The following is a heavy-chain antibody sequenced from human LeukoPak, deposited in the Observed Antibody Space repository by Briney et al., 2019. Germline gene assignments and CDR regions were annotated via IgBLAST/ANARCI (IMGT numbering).Heavy chain of an antibody. Sequence: SVKVSCKASGGTFISYAFSWVRQAPGQGLEWMGGIIPIVGTTNYAQMFQGRVTITADESTSTAYMELSSLRSEDTAVYYCATLVGIAAAGRNWFNPWGQGTLVTVSS. CDR3: ATLVGIAAAGRNWFNP. J-gene: IGHJ5*02. D-gene: IGHD6-13*01. CDR1: GGTFISYA. CDR2: IIPIVGTT. V-gene: IGHV1-69*13.